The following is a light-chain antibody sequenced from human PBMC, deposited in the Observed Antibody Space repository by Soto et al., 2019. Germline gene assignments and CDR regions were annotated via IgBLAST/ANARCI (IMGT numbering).Light chain of an antibody. V-gene: IGKV3-15*01. J-gene: IGKJ2*01. CDR3: QQYNNWPPYT. Sequence: EIVMTQSPATLSVSPGERATLSCRASRSVSSNLAWYQQKPGQAPRPLIYGASTRATGIPARFSGSGSGTEFTLTISSLQSEDFAIYYCQQYNNWPPYTYGHGTKLEIK. CDR1: RSVSSN. CDR2: GAS.